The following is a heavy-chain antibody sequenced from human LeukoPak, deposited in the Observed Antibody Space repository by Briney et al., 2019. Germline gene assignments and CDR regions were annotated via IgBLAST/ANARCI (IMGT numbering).Heavy chain of an antibody. CDR2: IKQDGTSK. V-gene: IGHV3-7*02. J-gene: IGHJ4*02. CDR3: ARHGDYCFDL. D-gene: IGHD2-21*01. CDR1: VFTFIRSW. Sequence: GGSLRLSCAASVFTFIRSWMGWVRQAPGKGLEWVANIKQDGTSKYYVDSVMGRFTISTDNAENSVYLQMNSLSAGDTAVYYCARHGDYCFDLWGPGTRVTVSS.